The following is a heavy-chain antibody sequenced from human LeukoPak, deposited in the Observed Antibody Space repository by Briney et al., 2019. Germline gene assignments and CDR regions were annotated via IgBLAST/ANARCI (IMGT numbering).Heavy chain of an antibody. D-gene: IGHD3-22*01. J-gene: IGHJ4*02. Sequence: SETLSLTCTVSGGSISSHYWSWIRQPPGKGLGWIGYIYYSGSTNYNPSLKSRVTISVDTSKNQFSLKLSSVTAADTAVYYCARYYYHSSGYYIDGHFDYWGQGTLVTVSS. CDR2: IYYSGST. CDR3: ARYYYHSSGYYIDGHFDY. V-gene: IGHV4-59*11. CDR1: GGSISSHY.